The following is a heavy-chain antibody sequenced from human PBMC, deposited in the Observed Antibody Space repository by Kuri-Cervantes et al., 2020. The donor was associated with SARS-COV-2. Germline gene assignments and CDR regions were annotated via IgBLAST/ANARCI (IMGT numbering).Heavy chain of an antibody. CDR3: ARDGKEYDFWSGPRSYHYYYYMDV. Sequence: ASVKVSCKASGYTFTSYGISWVRQAPGQGLEWMGWISAYNGNTNYAQKLQGRVTMTTDTSTSTAYMELRSLRSDDTAVYYCARDGKEYDFWSGPRSYHYYYYMDVWGKGTMVTVSS. D-gene: IGHD3-3*01. V-gene: IGHV1-18*01. CDR1: GYTFTSYG. J-gene: IGHJ6*03. CDR2: ISAYNGNT.